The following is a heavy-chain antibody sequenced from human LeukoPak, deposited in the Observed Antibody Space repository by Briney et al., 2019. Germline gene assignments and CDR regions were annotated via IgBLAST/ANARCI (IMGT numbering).Heavy chain of an antibody. CDR3: ARGAVLWFGEKPYAFDI. CDR1: GGSITTTNF. D-gene: IGHD3-10*01. Sequence: PSGTLSLTCGVSGGSITTTNFWSWVRQPPGGGLEWIGEISLRGRTQYNPSLKSRVTISVDTSKNQFSLKLSSVTAADTAVYYCARGAVLWFGEKPYAFDIWGQGTMVTVSS. CDR2: ISLRGRT. J-gene: IGHJ3*02. V-gene: IGHV4-4*02.